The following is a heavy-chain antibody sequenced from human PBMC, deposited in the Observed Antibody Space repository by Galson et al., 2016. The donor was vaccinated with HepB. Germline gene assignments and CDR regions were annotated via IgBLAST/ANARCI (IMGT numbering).Heavy chain of an antibody. J-gene: IGHJ4*02. CDR1: GFTFSTHA. CDR3: ATSNSYGYVH. D-gene: IGHD5-18*01. Sequence: FLRLSCAASGFTFSTHAMSWVRPAPGKGLEWVSAIRGTGDRRDYADSVKGRFTISRDNLKNTVHLQMDSLRAEDTALYYCATSNSYGYVHWGQGALVTVSS. V-gene: IGHV3-23*01. CDR2: IRGTGDRR.